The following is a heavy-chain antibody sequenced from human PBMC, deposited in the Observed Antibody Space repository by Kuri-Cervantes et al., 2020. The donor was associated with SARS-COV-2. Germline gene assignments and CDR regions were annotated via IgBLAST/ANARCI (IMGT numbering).Heavy chain of an antibody. J-gene: IGHJ4*02. V-gene: IGHV4-38-2*02. CDR2: IYHSGTT. Sequence: GSLRLSCTVSGSSVSSPNYWGWLRQPPGKGLEWIGSIYHSGTTYYNPSLKSRVTLSVDTSKNHFSLRLSSLTVADAAVYYCATLPGRGDYYTSGTVSDNWGQGTLVTVSS. CDR3: ATLPGRGDYYTSGTVSDN. D-gene: IGHD3-10*01. CDR1: GSSVSSPNY.